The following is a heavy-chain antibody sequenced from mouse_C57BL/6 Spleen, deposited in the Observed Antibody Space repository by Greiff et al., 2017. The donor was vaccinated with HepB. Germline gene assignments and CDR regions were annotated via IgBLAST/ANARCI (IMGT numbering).Heavy chain of an antibody. V-gene: IGHV5-17*01. D-gene: IGHD1-1*01. CDR1: GFTFSDYG. CDR3: ATTVVVPGDY. J-gene: IGHJ2*01. Sequence: EVMLVESGGGLVKPGGSLKLSCAASGFTFSDYGMHWVRQAPEKGLEWVAYISSGSSTIYYADTVKGRFTISKDNAKNTLFLQMTSLGSEDTAMYYCATTVVVPGDYWGQGTTLTVSS. CDR2: ISSGSSTI.